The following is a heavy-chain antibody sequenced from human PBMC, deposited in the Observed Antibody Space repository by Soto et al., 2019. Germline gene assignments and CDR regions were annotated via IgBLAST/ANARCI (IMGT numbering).Heavy chain of an antibody. Sequence: QLQLQESGPGLVKPSETLSLTCTVSSASISSSSYTWGWIREPPGKGLEWIGSIYYSGTTYYNPSLNSRVTVSVDTSKNQFSLKVISVTAADTAVYYCARLHGYCISSSCHGYYAMDVWGQGTTVTVSS. J-gene: IGHJ6*02. CDR2: IYYSGTT. CDR1: SASISSSSYT. D-gene: IGHD2-2*01. V-gene: IGHV4-39*01. CDR3: ARLHGYCISSSCHGYYAMDV.